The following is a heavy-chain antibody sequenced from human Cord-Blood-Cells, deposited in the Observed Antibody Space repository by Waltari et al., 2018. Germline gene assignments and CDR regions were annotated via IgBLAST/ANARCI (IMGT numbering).Heavy chain of an antibody. CDR3: ARRLATIFGVVIGFDY. D-gene: IGHD3-3*01. CDR2: IYYSGST. Sequence: TVSGGSISSSSYYWGWIRQPPGKGLEWIGSIYYSGSTYYNPSLKSRVTISVDTSKNQFSLKLSSVTAADTAVYYCARRLATIFGVVIGFDYWGQGTLVTVSS. J-gene: IGHJ4*02. V-gene: IGHV4-39*01. CDR1: GGSISSSSYY.